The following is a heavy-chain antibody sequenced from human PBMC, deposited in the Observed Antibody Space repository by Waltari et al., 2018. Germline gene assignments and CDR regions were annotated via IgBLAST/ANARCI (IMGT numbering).Heavy chain of an antibody. CDR1: GFTISNYS. CDR3: ARGPWAPLDY. Sequence: EVQLVESGGGQVKPGGSLRLSCVGSGFTISNYSMNWVRVAHGKGLDWVSSIGISTTYKFYADSVKGRFTVSRDNAKNSVYLQMNNLRVEDTAVYYCARGPWAPLDYWGQGVLVTVSS. V-gene: IGHV3-21*02. CDR2: IGISTTYK. J-gene: IGHJ4*02.